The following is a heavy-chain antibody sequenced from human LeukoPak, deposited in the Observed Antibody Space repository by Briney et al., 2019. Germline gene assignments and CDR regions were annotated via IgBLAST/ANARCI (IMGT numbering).Heavy chain of an antibody. Sequence: ASVKVSCKAFGYTFTSNYMHWVRQAPGQGPEWMGVISPSGGSTTYAQKFQGRVTLTRDMSTSTDYLELSSLRSEDTAVYYCARVGLLLWFGEEGAFDYWGQGTLVTVSS. D-gene: IGHD3-10*01. J-gene: IGHJ4*02. CDR2: ISPSGGST. CDR3: ARVGLLLWFGEEGAFDY. V-gene: IGHV1-46*01. CDR1: GYTFTSNY.